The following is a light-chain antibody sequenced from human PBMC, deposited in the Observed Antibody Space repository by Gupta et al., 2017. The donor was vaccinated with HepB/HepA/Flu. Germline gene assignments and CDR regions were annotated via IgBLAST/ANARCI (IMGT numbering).Light chain of an antibody. Sequence: QSVLTQPPSASGTPGQRVTISCSGSSSNIGSNYIYWYQQFPGTAPKLLIYRNNQRPSRVPDRFSGSKSDASASLAISGLRSEDEAEDYCAGWDDSLSGWVFGGGTKLTVL. CDR2: RNN. V-gene: IGLV1-47*01. CDR1: SSNIGSNY. CDR3: AGWDDSLSGWV. J-gene: IGLJ3*02.